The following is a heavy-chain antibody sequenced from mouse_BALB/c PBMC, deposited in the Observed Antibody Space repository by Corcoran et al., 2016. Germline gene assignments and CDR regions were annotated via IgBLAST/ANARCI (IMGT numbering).Heavy chain of an antibody. D-gene: IGHD2-3*01. Sequence: DVQLQESGPGLVKPSQSLSLTCSVTGYSITSGYYWNWIRQFPGNKLEWMGYISYDGSNNYNPSLKNRISITRDTSKNQFFLKLNSVTTEDTATYYCAREDGYYYWYFDVWGAGTTVTVSS. V-gene: IGHV3-6*02. CDR3: AREDGYYYWYFDV. CDR2: ISYDGSN. CDR1: GYSITSGYY. J-gene: IGHJ1*01.